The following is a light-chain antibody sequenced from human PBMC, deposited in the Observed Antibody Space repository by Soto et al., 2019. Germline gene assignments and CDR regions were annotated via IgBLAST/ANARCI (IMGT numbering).Light chain of an antibody. Sequence: DIQLTQSPSSLSASVGDRVTITCRASQTISRNLNWYQQEPGEAPKLLMYVVSSLQGGVPSRFSGSESGTDYTLTISSLQPDDFATYYCQQSYSLPYTFGQGTKLEIK. J-gene: IGKJ2*01. V-gene: IGKV1-39*01. CDR2: VVS. CDR1: QTISRN. CDR3: QQSYSLPYT.